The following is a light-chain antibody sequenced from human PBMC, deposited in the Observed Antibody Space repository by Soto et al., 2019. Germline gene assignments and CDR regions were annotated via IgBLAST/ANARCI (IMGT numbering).Light chain of an antibody. J-gene: IGLJ2*01. CDR1: SSDVGGYNY. Sequence: QSALTQPASVSGSPGQSITISCTGTSSDVGGYNYVSWYQQHPGKAPKLMIYDVSNRPSGVSNRFSGSKSGNTASLTISGIQAEDEADYYCSSYTSSSTPGVFGGGTKLTVL. V-gene: IGLV2-14*01. CDR2: DVS. CDR3: SSYTSSSTPGV.